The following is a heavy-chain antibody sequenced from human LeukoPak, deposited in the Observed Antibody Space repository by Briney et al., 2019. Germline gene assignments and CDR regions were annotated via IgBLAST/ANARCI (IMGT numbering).Heavy chain of an antibody. Sequence: PGGSLRLSCAASGFTFSSYGMSWVRQAPGKGLEWVSAISGIGGSTYYADSVKGRFTISRDNSKNTLYLQMNSLRAEDTAVYYCAKAGHYYDSSGYPNLVFFDYWGQGTLVTVSS. CDR2: ISGIGGST. CDR3: AKAGHYYDSSGYPNLVFFDY. D-gene: IGHD3-22*01. V-gene: IGHV3-23*01. J-gene: IGHJ4*02. CDR1: GFTFSSYG.